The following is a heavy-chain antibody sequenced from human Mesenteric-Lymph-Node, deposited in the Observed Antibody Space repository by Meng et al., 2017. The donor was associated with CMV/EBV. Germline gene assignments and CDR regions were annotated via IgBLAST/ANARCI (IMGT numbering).Heavy chain of an antibody. J-gene: IGHJ5*02. V-gene: IGHV4-39*07. Sequence: SETLSLTCTVSGGSISSSGHYGGWIRQPPGKGLEWIGSIYYSGSTYYNPSLKSRVTISVDTSKNQFSLKLSSVTAADSAVYFCARADYCSSVTCAFDPWGQGSLVTVSS. CDR1: GGSISSSGHY. CDR2: IYYSGST. CDR3: ARADYCSSVTCAFDP. D-gene: IGHD3-3*01.